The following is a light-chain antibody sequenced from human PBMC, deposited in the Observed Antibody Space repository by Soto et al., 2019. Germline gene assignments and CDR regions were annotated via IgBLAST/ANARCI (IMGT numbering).Light chain of an antibody. CDR3: QHSYSYPWT. CDR2: AAS. J-gene: IGKJ1*01. CDR1: QIISTY. Sequence: DIQMTQFPSSLSASVGDRVTITCRASQIISTYLSWYQQRSGKAPKLLIYAASSLQSGVPSRFSGSGSGTDFTLTISSLQTEDFATYFSQHSYSYPWTFGKGTKV. V-gene: IGKV1-39*01.